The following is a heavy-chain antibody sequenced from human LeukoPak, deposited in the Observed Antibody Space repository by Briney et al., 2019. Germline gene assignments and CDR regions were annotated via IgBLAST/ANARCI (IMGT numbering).Heavy chain of an antibody. D-gene: IGHD3-10*01. V-gene: IGHV4-61*09. CDR1: GGSISSGSYY. J-gene: IGHJ3*02. CDR2: IYSSGST. Sequence: SETLSLTCTVSGGSISSGSYYWGWIRQPAGKGLEWIGHIYSSGSTNYNPSLKSRVTISVDTSKNQFSLKLSSVTAADTAVYYCAREKVLMVRGALLDAFDIWAQGTMVTVSS. CDR3: AREKVLMVRGALLDAFDI.